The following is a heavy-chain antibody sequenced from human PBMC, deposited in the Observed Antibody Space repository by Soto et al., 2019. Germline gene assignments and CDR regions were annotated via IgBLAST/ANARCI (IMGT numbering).Heavy chain of an antibody. CDR2: IILPFGTP. J-gene: IGHJ4*02. Sequence: QVRLVQSGAEVKKTGSSVKVSCKASGTTFSNYAIGWVRQAPGQGLEWMGGIILPFGTPNYAQKFQGRVTITADESMTTAFMELRGLRPEDTAVYFCVRGPDYEGYFDYWGQGTLVTVSS. D-gene: IGHD3-22*01. V-gene: IGHV1-69*12. CDR1: GTTFSNYA. CDR3: VRGPDYEGYFDY.